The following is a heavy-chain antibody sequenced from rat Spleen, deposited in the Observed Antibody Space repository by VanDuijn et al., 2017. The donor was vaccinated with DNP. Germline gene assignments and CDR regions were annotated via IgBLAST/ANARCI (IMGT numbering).Heavy chain of an antibody. CDR3: ARHYNSGFDY. D-gene: IGHD4-3*01. J-gene: IGHJ2*01. Sequence: QVELKESGLGLVQPSQTLSLTCTVSGVSLISTSVSWIRQPPGKGLEWMGVIWRNGDTEYNSGIKSRLRISRDTSKSQVFLKMNSLQTADTGMYFCARHYNSGFDYWGHGLMFTVSS. V-gene: IGHV2-47*01. CDR2: IWRNGDT. CDR1: GVSLISTS.